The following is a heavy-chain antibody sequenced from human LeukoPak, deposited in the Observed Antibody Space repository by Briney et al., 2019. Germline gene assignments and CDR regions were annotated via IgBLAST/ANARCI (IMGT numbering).Heavy chain of an antibody. CDR1: GGSFSSYA. CDR2: IIPIFGTA. V-gene: IGHV1-69*05. Sequence: EASVKVSCKASGGSFSSYAISWVRQAPGQGLEWMGRIIPIFGTANYAQKFQGRVTITTDESTSTAYMELSSLRSEDTAVYYCARDGYYDSSGFDDWGQGTLVTVCS. CDR3: ARDGYYDSSGFDD. J-gene: IGHJ4*02. D-gene: IGHD3-22*01.